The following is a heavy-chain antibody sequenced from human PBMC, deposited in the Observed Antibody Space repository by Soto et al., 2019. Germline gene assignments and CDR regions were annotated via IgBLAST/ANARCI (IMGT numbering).Heavy chain of an antibody. J-gene: IGHJ3*02. V-gene: IGHV1-18*01. D-gene: IGHD5-12*01. Sequence: GASVKVSCKASGYTFTSYGISWVRQAPGQGLEWMGWISAYNGNTNYAQKLQGRVTMTADTSTSTAYMELRSLRSDDTAVYYRVRDRAGSGCDLDAFDIWGQGTMVTVSS. CDR1: GYTFTSYG. CDR2: ISAYNGNT. CDR3: VRDRAGSGCDLDAFDI.